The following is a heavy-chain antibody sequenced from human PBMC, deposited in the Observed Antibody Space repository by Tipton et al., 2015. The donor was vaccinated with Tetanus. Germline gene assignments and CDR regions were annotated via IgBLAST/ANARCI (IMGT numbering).Heavy chain of an antibody. CDR3: ARRRGMIHTFDI. Sequence: GLVKPSQTLSLTCTVSGGSISSGGYYWSWIRQHPGKGLEWIGDIYNSGSTYYNPSLKSRLSMSLHTSQNQFSLKLNSVTAADTAVYYCARRRGMIHTFDIWGQGTVVTVSS. J-gene: IGHJ3*02. D-gene: IGHD1-14*01. CDR1: GGSISSGGYY. CDR2: IYNSGST. V-gene: IGHV4-31*03.